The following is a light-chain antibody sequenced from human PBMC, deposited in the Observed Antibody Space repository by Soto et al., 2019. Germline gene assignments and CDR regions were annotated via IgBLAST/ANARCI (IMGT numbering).Light chain of an antibody. J-gene: IGKJ4*01. CDR3: QQYGSSPLT. CDR2: DAS. CDR1: QSVRSNY. V-gene: IGKV3-20*01. Sequence: EIVLTRSPGTLSLSPGERATLSCRASQSVRSNYLAWYQQKLGQAPRFLIYDASSRATGIPDRFSGSGSGTDFTLTISRLEPEDFAVYFCQQYGSSPLTFGGGTKV.